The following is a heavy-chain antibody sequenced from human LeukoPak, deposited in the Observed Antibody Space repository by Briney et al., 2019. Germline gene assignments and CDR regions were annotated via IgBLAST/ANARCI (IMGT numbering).Heavy chain of an antibody. D-gene: IGHD6-13*01. V-gene: IGHV3-7*01. CDR1: GFTFSSYG. CDR2: IKKDGSER. CDR3: ATSLDAPGNY. J-gene: IGHJ4*02. Sequence: GGSLRLSCAASGFTFSSYGMHWVRQAPGKGLGWLANIKKDGSERYYVDSVKGRFTISRDNAENSLYLQMNNLGAEDTAVYYCATSLDAPGNYWGQGILVTVSS.